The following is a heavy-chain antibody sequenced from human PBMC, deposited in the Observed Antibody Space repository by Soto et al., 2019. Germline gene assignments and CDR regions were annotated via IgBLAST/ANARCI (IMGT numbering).Heavy chain of an antibody. CDR2: ISSSSSNI. J-gene: IGHJ4*02. CDR3: ARGDYGDYGHFDY. D-gene: IGHD4-17*01. CDR1: GFTFSSYS. V-gene: IGHV3-21*01. Sequence: GGSLRLSCAASGFTFSSYSMNWVRQAPGKGLEWVSSISSSSSNIYYADSVKGRFTISRDNAKNSLYLQMNSLRAEDTAVYYCARGDYGDYGHFDYWGQGTLVTVSS.